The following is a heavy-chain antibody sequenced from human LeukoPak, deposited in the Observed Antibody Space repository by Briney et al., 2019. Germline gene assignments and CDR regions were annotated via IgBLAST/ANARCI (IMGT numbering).Heavy chain of an antibody. V-gene: IGHV1-2*02. Sequence: ASVKVSCKASGYTFTSYGISWVRQAPGQGLEWMGWINPKSGGTNYAQKFQGRVTRTRDTSISTAYMDMSSLRSDDTAVYYCARNLWFGESSDAFDMWGQGTMVTVSS. J-gene: IGHJ3*02. D-gene: IGHD3-10*01. CDR3: ARNLWFGESSDAFDM. CDR2: INPKSGGT. CDR1: GYTFTSYG.